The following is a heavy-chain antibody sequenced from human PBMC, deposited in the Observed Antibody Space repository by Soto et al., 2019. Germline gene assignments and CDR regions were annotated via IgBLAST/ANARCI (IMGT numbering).Heavy chain of an antibody. D-gene: IGHD2-2*03. CDR3: AHGRSVGSTYYFEY. V-gene: IGHV2-5*01. Sequence: QITLKESGPTLVKPTQTLTLTCTFSGFSLSTGAVGVGWIRQPPGEALEWLALVYYNDDIRYSPSLKDRLTIPKDTSKNQVVLTLTNMDLVDTATYCCAHGRSVGSTYYFEYWGQGTLVTVSS. CDR2: VYYNDDI. J-gene: IGHJ4*02. CDR1: GFSLSTGAVG.